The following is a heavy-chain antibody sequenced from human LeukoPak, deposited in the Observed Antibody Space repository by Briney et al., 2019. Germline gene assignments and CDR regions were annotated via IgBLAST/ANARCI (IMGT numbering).Heavy chain of an antibody. V-gene: IGHV4-38-2*02. D-gene: IGHD2-15*01. CDR1: GYSISSGYY. CDR3: ARGVAILGYCSGGSCYYAFDI. CDR2: IYHSGST. J-gene: IGHJ3*02. Sequence: PSETQSLTCTVSGYSISSGYYWGWIRQPPGKGLEWIGSIYHSGSTYYNPSLKSRVTISVDTSKNQFSLKLSSVTAADTAVYYCARGVAILGYCSGGSCYYAFDIWGQGTMVTVSS.